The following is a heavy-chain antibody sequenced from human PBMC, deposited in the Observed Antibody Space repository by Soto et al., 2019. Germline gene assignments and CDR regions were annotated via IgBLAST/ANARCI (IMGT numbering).Heavy chain of an antibody. CDR2: ISYDGSKK. Sequence: QVQLMESGGGVVQPGGSLRLSCVVSGLSFGSYGMHWVRQAPGKGLEWVALISYDGSKKYYMDSVKGRFTISRENCLGTLFLQKVRLRPEHTAVCYCAKSRGVDNCYYGMDDWGQGTTVTVSS. CDR1: GLSFGSYG. CDR3: AKSRGVDNCYYGMDD. D-gene: IGHD3-10*01. J-gene: IGHJ6*02. V-gene: IGHV3-30*18.